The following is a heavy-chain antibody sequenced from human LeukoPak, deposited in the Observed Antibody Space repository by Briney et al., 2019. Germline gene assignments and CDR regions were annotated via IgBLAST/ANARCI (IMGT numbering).Heavy chain of an antibody. CDR1: GFTFSSNL. CDR3: AKGPDIVATAYAFDI. CDR2: ISYDGSNK. Sequence: GGSLRLSCAASGFTFSSNLMNWVRQAPGKGLEWVAVISYDGSNKYYADSVKGRFTISRDNSKNTPYLQMNSLRAEDTAVYYCAKGPDIVATAYAFDIWGQGTMVTVSS. D-gene: IGHD5-12*01. V-gene: IGHV3-30*18. J-gene: IGHJ3*02.